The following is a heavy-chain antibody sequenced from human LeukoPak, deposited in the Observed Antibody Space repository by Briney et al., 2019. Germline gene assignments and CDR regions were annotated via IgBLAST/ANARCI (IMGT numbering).Heavy chain of an antibody. V-gene: IGHV1-24*01. Sequence: ASVKVCCKVSGYTLTELSMHWVRQAPGKGLEWMGGFDPEDGETIYAQKFQGRVTMTEDTSTDTAYMEPSSLRSEDTAVYYCATDPYGDYVPAYGMDVWGQGTTVTVSS. CDR1: GYTLTELS. CDR2: FDPEDGET. J-gene: IGHJ6*02. D-gene: IGHD4-17*01. CDR3: ATDPYGDYVPAYGMDV.